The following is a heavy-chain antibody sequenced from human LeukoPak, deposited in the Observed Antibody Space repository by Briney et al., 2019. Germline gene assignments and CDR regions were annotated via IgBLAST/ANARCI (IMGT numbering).Heavy chain of an antibody. V-gene: IGHV3-30-3*01. Sequence: GGSLRLSCAASGFTFSSHAMHWVRQAPGKGLEWVAVISYDGSNKYYADSVKGRFTISRDNAKKSLYLQLNSLRAEDTAVYYCASDSPWDYWGQGTLVTVSS. CDR2: ISYDGSNK. CDR3: ASDSPWDY. J-gene: IGHJ4*02. CDR1: GFTFSSHA.